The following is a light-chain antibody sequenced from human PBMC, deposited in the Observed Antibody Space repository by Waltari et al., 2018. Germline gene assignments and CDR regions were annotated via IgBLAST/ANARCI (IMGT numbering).Light chain of an antibody. Sequence: EIVLTQWPATLSFSPGGRATLSDQARPSVTSISLSWYQQKFGQASRLLIYGTSSRATCIPDTFSGSGSGTDFTLTISRLEPEDFAVYCCQQYDGEVVTFGAGTKVEI. J-gene: IGKJ4*02. V-gene: IGKV3-20*01. CDR1: PSVTSIS. CDR3: QQYDGEVVT. CDR2: GTS.